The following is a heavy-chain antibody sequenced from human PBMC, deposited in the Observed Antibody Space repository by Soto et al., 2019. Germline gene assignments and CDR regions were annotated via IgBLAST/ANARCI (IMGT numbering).Heavy chain of an antibody. V-gene: IGHV3-74*01. CDR1: GFTFSSYW. J-gene: IGHJ4*02. D-gene: IGHD3-3*01. CDR2: INSDGSST. Sequence: PGGSLRLSCAASGFTFSSYWMHWVRQAPGKGLVWVSRINSDGSSTSYADSVKGRFTISRDNAKNTLYLQMNSLRAEDTAVYYCARVPLSDFWSGYYTGFDYWGQGTPVTVSS. CDR3: ARVPLSDFWSGYYTGFDY.